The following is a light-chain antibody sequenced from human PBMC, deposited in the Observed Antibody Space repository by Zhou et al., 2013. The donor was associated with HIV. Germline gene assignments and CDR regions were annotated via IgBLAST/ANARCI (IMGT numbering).Light chain of an antibody. CDR2: DAS. Sequence: TQSPSSVSASVGDRITITCRASQGISKWLAWYQQKAAQAPRLLIYDASTRATGIPARFSGSGSGTDFTLTISRLEPEDFAVYYCQQYGSSPRTFGQGTKVEIK. CDR1: QGISKW. CDR3: QQYGSSPRT. J-gene: IGKJ1*01. V-gene: IGKV3-20*01.